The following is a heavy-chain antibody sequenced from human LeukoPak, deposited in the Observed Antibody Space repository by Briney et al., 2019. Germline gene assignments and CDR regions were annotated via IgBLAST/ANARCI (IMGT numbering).Heavy chain of an antibody. CDR1: GYSFTYHY. D-gene: IGHD3-3*01. J-gene: IGHJ4*02. CDR2: INPSDGST. CDR3: ARDMSSVLRFLEWSPRHSLDY. Sequence: EASVKVSCKASGYSFTYHYMHWLRQAPGQGLEWIGIINPSDGSTTYAQKFQGRVTMTRDMSTSTVYMELSSLRSEDTAVYYCARDMSSVLRFLEWSPRHSLDYWGQGTLVTVSS. V-gene: IGHV1-46*01.